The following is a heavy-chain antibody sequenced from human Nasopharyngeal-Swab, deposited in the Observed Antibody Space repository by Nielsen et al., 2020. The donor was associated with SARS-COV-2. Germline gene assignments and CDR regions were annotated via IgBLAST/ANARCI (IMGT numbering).Heavy chain of an antibody. CDR3: ARDCYGFSTTCNLLDY. Sequence: GGSLRLSCAASGFTFDDYGMSWVRQAPGKGLEWVANIKQDGSEKYYVDSVKGRFTISRDDAKNSLYLQMNSLRAEDTAVYYCARDCYGFSTTCNLLDYWGQGTLVTVSS. CDR1: GFTFDDYG. V-gene: IGHV3-7*01. CDR2: IKQDGSEK. D-gene: IGHD2/OR15-2a*01. J-gene: IGHJ4*02.